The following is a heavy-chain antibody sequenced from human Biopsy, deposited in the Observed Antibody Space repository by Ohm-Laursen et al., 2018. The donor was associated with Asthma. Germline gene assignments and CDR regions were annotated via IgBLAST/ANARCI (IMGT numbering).Heavy chain of an antibody. CDR2: IMTVFGTT. CDR3: ARCQAGYSSGWSLLLKKIYYSGMDV. Sequence: SSVKVSCKAPGGTLSNFAISWVRQAPGQGLGWLGGIMTVFGTTNYAQKFQGRVTITADESTSTAYMEVTSLRSEDTAIYYCARCQAGYSSGWSLLLKKIYYSGMDVWGQGTAVTVSS. J-gene: IGHJ6*02. CDR1: GGTLSNFA. V-gene: IGHV1-69*01. D-gene: IGHD6-19*01.